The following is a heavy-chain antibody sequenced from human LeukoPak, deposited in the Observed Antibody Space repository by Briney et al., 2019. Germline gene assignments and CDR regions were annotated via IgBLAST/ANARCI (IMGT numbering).Heavy chain of an antibody. CDR2: MNPSNGNT. V-gene: IGHV1-8*01. D-gene: IGHD3-10*01. CDR3: VRDGEGVAISVNYWFDP. J-gene: IGHJ5*02. CDR1: GFRFTSYD. Sequence: GASVKVSCKASGFRFTSYDINWVRQASGQGFEWMGWMNPSNGNTGYAQKFQGRVTMTRDTSISTAYMELRDLTSEDTAVYYCVRDGEGVAISVNYWFDPWGQGTLVTVSS.